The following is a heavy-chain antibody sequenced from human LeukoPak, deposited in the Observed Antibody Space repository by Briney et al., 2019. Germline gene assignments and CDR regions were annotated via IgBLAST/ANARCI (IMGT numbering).Heavy chain of an antibody. J-gene: IGHJ4*02. CDR1: GFTFSDYY. V-gene: IGHV3-11*01. D-gene: IGHD2-21*01. CDR2: ISSSGTTI. Sequence: GGSLRLSCAASGFTFSDYYMSWIRQAPGKGLEWVSYISSSGTTIYYADSVKGRFTISRDNAKNSLYLQMNSLRAEDTAVYFCAKAPVTSCRGAYCYPFDSWGQGTLVTVSS. CDR3: AKAPVTSCRGAYCYPFDS.